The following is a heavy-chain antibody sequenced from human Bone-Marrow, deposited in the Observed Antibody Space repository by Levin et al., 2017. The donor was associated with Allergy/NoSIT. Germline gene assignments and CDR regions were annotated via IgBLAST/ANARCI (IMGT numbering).Heavy chain of an antibody. D-gene: IGHD6-19*01. CDR1: GGSISSSSYY. J-gene: IGHJ6*03. CDR3: ARQWLGTNSDYYYYYYMDG. Sequence: SQTLSLTCTVSGGSISSSSYYWGWIRQPPGKGLEWIGSIYYSGSTYYNPSLKSRVTISVDTSKNQFSLKLSSVTAADTAVYYCARQWLGTNSDYYYYYYMDGWGKGTTVTVSS. V-gene: IGHV4-39*01. CDR2: IYYSGST.